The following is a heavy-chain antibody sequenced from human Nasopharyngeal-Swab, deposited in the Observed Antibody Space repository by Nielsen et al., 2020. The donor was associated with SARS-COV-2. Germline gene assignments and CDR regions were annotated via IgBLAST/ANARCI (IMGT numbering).Heavy chain of an antibody. CDR3: ARVRLTGSSWSLGYYYYYMDV. V-gene: IGHV3-74*01. CDR2: VNQDGSRT. D-gene: IGHD6-13*01. CDR1: GVIFSKYW. Sequence: GESLKISCVASGVIFSKYWMHWVRQAPGKGLVWVSRVNQDGSRTDYADSVRGRFTISRDNAKNTLYLQMNSLRAEDTAVYYCARVRLTGSSWSLGYYYYYMDVWGKGTTVTVSS. J-gene: IGHJ6*03.